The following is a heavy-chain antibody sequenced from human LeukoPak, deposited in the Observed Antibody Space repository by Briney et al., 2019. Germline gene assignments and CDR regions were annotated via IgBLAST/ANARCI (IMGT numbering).Heavy chain of an antibody. D-gene: IGHD3-10*01. CDR3: ARAENRVSLVRGVIVNTANWFDP. CDR1: GYTFTSYD. V-gene: IGHV1-8*01. Sequence: GASAKVSCKASGYTFTSYDINWVRQATGQGLEWMGWMNPNSGNTGYAQKFQGRVTMTRDTSISTAYMELSSLRSEDTAVYYCARAENRVSLVRGVIVNTANWFDPWGQGTLVTVSS. J-gene: IGHJ5*02. CDR2: MNPNSGNT.